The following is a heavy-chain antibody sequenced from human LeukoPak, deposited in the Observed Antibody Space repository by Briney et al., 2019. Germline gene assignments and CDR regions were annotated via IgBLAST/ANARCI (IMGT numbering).Heavy chain of an antibody. CDR3: ARNQGYCGGDCPWSPRSDY. D-gene: IGHD2-21*02. CDR2: ISSSSSTI. Sequence: PGGSLRLSCAASGFTFSSYSMNWVRQAPGKGLEWVSYISSSSSTIYYADSVKGRFTISRDNAKNSLYLPMNSLRAEDTAVYYCARNQGYCGGDCPWSPRSDYWGQGTLVTVSS. CDR1: GFTFSSYS. V-gene: IGHV3-48*04. J-gene: IGHJ4*02.